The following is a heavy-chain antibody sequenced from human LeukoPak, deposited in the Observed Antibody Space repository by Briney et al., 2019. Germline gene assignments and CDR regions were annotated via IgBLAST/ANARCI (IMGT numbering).Heavy chain of an antibody. Sequence: GGPLRLSCAASGFIFSNAWISWVRQAPGKGLEWVGLIKGKTDGGTADYAAPVKGRFTISRDDSKNTPYLQVNSLKTEDTAVYYCTTREKHLDYWGQGTLVTVSS. CDR2: IKGKTDGGTA. CDR3: TTREKHLDY. J-gene: IGHJ4*02. V-gene: IGHV3-15*01. CDR1: GFIFSNAW.